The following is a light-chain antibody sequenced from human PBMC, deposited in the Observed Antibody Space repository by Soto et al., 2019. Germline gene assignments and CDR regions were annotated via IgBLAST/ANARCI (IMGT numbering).Light chain of an antibody. CDR1: SSDIGSYNL. Sequence: QSALTQPASVSGSPGQSITISCTGTSSDIGSYNLVSWYQQHPGKAHKLMISEVIQRPSGVSHLFSGSKSGNTASLTISGLQAEDDADYYSCSYAGSSTWVFGGGTKLTVL. V-gene: IGLV2-23*02. CDR2: EVI. CDR3: CSYAGSSTWV. J-gene: IGLJ3*02.